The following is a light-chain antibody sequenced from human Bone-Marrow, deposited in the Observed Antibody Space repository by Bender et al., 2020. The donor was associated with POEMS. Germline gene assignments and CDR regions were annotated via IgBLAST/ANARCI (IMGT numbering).Light chain of an antibody. CDR3: SSYTGFSTVI. CDR1: SSDIGTYNL. J-gene: IGLJ2*01. Sequence: QSALTQPASVSGSPGQSITISCTGTSSDIGTYNLVSWYQQHPGKAPKLIISVATERPSGISNRFSASKSGNTASLTISGLQAEDEAYYYCSSYTGFSTVIFGGGTKVTVL. V-gene: IGLV2-14*02. CDR2: VAT.